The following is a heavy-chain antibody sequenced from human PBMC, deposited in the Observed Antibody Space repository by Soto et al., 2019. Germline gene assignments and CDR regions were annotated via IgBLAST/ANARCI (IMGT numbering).Heavy chain of an antibody. J-gene: IGHJ4*02. CDR1: GYTFTTHG. CDR2: VSANNGNT. CDR3: ARDVGAVPGTFDY. V-gene: IGHV1-18*01. Sequence: ASVKVSCRASGYTFTTHGISWVRQAPGRGLEWMAWVSANNGNTYYAQKLQGRVSMTTDTSTSTAYMELRSLRSDDTAVYYCARDVGAVPGTFDYWGQGTLVTVSS. D-gene: IGHD6-19*01.